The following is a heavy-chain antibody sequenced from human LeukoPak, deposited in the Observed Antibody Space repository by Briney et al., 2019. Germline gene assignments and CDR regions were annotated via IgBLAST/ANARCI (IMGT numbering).Heavy chain of an antibody. V-gene: IGHV3-15*01. CDR3: STVFSYDSSGYYLNFDY. J-gene: IGHJ4*02. CDR2: IKSKTDGGTT. Sequence: GGSLRLSCAASGFRSSNAWMNWVRQAPGKGLEGVGRIKSKTDGGTTDYAAPVKGRFTISREDSKNTLYLQMNSLKTEDTAVYYCSTVFSYDSSGYYLNFDYWGQGTLVTVSS. D-gene: IGHD3-22*01. CDR1: GFRSSNAW.